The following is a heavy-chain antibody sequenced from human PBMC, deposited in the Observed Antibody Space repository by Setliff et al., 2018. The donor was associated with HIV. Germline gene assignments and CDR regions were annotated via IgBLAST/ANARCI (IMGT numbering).Heavy chain of an antibody. CDR2: IYPGDSDT. V-gene: IGHV5-51*01. CDR3: VRHGYNDSRGYFDY. CDR1: GYKFYTSW. J-gene: IGHJ4*02. D-gene: IGHD3-22*01. Sequence: ESLKISCQASGYKFYTSWIGWVRQMPGKGLEWMGIIYPGDSDTRYSPSFQGHVAFSVDTSISTAYLHWSSLKASDTAMYYCVRHGYNDSRGYFDYWGQGALVTVSS.